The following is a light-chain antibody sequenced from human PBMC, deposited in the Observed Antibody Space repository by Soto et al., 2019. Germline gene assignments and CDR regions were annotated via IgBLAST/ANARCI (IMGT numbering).Light chain of an antibody. CDR3: GTWDSNLSADI. V-gene: IGLV1-51*02. CDR1: SSNIGRTS. J-gene: IGLJ1*01. CDR2: ENN. Sequence: QSALTQPPSVSAAPGQKVTISCSGSSSNIGRTSVSWYQQLPETAPRLLIYENNKRPSGIPDRFSGSKSGTSATLVITGLQTGDEADYFCGTWDSNLSADIFGTGTKVTVL.